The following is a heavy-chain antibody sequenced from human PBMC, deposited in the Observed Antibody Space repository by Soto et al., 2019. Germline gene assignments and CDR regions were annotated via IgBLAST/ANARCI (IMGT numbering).Heavy chain of an antibody. CDR1: GFTVSSNY. V-gene: IGHV3-66*01. CDR2: IYSSGNA. CDR3: ARGGLLGSGSYQFDY. Sequence: EVHLVESGGGLVQPGGSLRLSCAVSGFTVSSNYMSWVRQAPGKGLEWVSVIYSSGNAYYADSVKGRFTISRDNSKNTLYLQMNSLRAEDTAVYYCARGGLLGSGSYQFDYWGQGTLVTVSS. J-gene: IGHJ4*02. D-gene: IGHD3-10*01.